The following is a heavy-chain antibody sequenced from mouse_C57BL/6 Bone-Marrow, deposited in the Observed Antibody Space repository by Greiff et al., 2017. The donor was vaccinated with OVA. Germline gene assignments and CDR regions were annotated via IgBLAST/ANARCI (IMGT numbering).Heavy chain of an antibody. D-gene: IGHD2-5*01. J-gene: IGHJ3*01. CDR3: ARESNFAWFAY. CDR1: GFTFSDYY. Sequence: EVQVVESEGGLVQPGSSMKLSCTASGFTFSDYYMAWVRQVPEKGLEWVANINYDGSSTYYLDSLKSRFIISRDNAKNILYLQMSSLKSEDTATYYCARESNFAWFAYWGQGTLVTVSA. V-gene: IGHV5-16*01. CDR2: INYDGSST.